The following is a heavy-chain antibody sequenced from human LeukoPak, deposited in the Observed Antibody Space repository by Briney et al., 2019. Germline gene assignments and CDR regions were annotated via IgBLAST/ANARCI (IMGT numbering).Heavy chain of an antibody. V-gene: IGHV3-43D*03. CDR3: AKGQTFMGIVGLMDV. D-gene: IGHD1-26*01. Sequence: GGSLRLSCAASGFTFDDYAMHWVRQAPGKGLEWVSLISWDGGSTYYADSVKGRFTISRDNSKNSLYLQMNSLRAEDTALYYCAKGQTFMGIVGLMDVWGKGTTVTVSS. CDR1: GFTFDDYA. CDR2: ISWDGGST. J-gene: IGHJ6*03.